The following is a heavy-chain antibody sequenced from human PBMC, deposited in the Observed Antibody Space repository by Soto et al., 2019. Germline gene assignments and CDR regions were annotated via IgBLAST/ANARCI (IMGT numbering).Heavy chain of an antibody. Sequence: EMQLLESGGGLVQPGGSPRLSCVASGFPFSSYAMSWVRQTPGKGLEWVSGISGSGGRTYYADSVKGRFTISRDNSNNTLALQMHILRVEDTAGYFWAKGGYYSLFDIWGQGTMVTVSA. CDR2: ISGSGGRT. D-gene: IGHD3-16*01. CDR3: AKGGYYSLFDI. V-gene: IGHV3-23*01. CDR1: GFPFSSYA. J-gene: IGHJ3*02.